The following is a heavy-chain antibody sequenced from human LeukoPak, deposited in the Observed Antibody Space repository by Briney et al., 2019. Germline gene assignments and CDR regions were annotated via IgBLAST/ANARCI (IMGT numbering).Heavy chain of an antibody. CDR1: GYTFTSYY. J-gene: IGHJ4*02. D-gene: IGHD3-22*01. Sequence: GASVKVSCKASGYTFTSYYMHWVRQAPGQGLEWMGIINPSGGSTSYAQKFQGRVTMTRDTSTSTGYMELSSLRSEDTAVYYCARVPYYYDSSGYHGLWYWGQGTLVTVSS. CDR3: ARVPYYYDSSGYHGLWY. CDR2: INPSGGST. V-gene: IGHV1-46*01.